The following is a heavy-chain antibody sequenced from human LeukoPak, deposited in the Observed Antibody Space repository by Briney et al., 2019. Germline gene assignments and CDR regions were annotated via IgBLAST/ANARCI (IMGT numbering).Heavy chain of an antibody. CDR3: EKDQGYGSGSYYSTTH. V-gene: IGHV3-30*02. J-gene: IGHJ4*02. D-gene: IGHD3-10*01. CDR1: GFTFSSYG. Sequence: GGSLRLSCVASGFTFSSYGMQWVRQAPGKGLEWVAFIRYDGSNKYYADSVKGRFTSSRDNSKNTLYLQMNSLRAEDTSVYYCEKDQGYGSGSYYSTTHWGQGTLVSVSS. CDR2: IRYDGSNK.